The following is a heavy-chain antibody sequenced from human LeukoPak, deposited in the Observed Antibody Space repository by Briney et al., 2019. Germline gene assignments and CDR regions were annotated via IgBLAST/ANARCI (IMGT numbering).Heavy chain of an antibody. CDR2: ISAYNGNT. CDR1: VYTFTRSG. Sequence: ASVKVSCKASVYTFTRSGISWVRQAPGQGLEWMGWISAYNGNTNYAQKLQGRVTMTTDTSTSTAYMELRSLRSDDTAVYYCARGIGYCSGGSCSQGFDPWGQGTLVTVSS. J-gene: IGHJ5*02. V-gene: IGHV1-18*01. CDR3: ARGIGYCSGGSCSQGFDP. D-gene: IGHD2-15*01.